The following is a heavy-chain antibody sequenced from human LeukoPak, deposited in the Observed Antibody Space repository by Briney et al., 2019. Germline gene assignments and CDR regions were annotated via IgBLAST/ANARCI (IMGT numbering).Heavy chain of an antibody. CDR1: GHSFTSHW. D-gene: IGHD2-2*01. Sequence: GESLKISCKGSGHSFTSHWIGWVRQMPGKGLEWMGIIYPGDSDTRYSPSSQGQVTISADKSISTAYLQWSSLKASDTAMYYCASLNYCSSTSCYGGYFDYWGQGTLVIVSS. CDR2: IYPGDSDT. CDR3: ASLNYCSSTSCYGGYFDY. V-gene: IGHV5-51*01. J-gene: IGHJ4*02.